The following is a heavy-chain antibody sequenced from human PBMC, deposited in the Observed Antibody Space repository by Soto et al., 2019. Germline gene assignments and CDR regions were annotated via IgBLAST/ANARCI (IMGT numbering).Heavy chain of an antibody. D-gene: IGHD3-10*01. Sequence: SETLSLTCTVSGGSISSSYWSWIRQPPGKGLEWIGNIYYSGSTNYNPSLKSRVTISVDTSKNQFSLKLSSVTAADTAVYYCARVWGGAFDIWGQGTMVTVSS. CDR3: ARVWGGAFDI. V-gene: IGHV4-59*01. J-gene: IGHJ3*02. CDR2: IYYSGST. CDR1: GGSISSSY.